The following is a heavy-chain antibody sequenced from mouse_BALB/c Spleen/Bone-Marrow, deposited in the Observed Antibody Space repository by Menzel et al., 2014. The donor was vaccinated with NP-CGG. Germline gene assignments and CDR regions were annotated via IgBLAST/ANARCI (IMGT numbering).Heavy chain of an antibody. V-gene: IGHV1S81*02. CDR1: GYNFKGNW. D-gene: IGHD1-1*01. CDR3: ARLIYCSSYMVDF. Sequence: VKLQESGAELVKPGASVKLSCTASGYNFKGNWMHWVKQRPGQGLEWIGEINPSNGRTNYNEKFKSMATLTVDKSSXTAYMQLSSLTSEDSAVFYCARLIYCSSYMVDFWGQGTSVTVSA. CDR2: INPSNGRT. J-gene: IGHJ4*01.